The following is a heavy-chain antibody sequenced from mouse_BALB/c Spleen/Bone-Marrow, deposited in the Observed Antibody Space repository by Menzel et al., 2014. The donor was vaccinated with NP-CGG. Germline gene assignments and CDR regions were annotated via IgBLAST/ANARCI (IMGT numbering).Heavy chain of an antibody. Sequence: QVQLQQSGAELVKPGASVKLSCKASGYTFTSYCMYWVKQRPGRGLEWIGGINPSNGGTNFNEKFKSKATLTVDKSPSTAYMQLSSLTSEDSAVYYCTRSEPFAYWGQGTLVTVSA. CDR1: GYTFTSYC. CDR2: INPSNGGT. J-gene: IGHJ3*01. CDR3: TRSEPFAY. V-gene: IGHV1S81*02.